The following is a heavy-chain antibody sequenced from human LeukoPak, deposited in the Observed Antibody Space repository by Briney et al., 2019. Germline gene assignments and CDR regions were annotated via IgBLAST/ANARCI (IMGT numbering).Heavy chain of an antibody. D-gene: IGHD4-17*01. CDR2: ITGSGINT. J-gene: IGHJ4*02. CDR1: GFAINNYV. Sequence: PGGSLRLSCAASGFAINNYVMSWVRQAPGKGLQWVAVITGSGINTYYADSVKGRFTISRDTSKNTLYLQMSSLRAEDTATYYYAKGATYDYSEYYEDFWGQGTLVTVSS. V-gene: IGHV3-23*01. CDR3: AKGATYDYSEYYEDF.